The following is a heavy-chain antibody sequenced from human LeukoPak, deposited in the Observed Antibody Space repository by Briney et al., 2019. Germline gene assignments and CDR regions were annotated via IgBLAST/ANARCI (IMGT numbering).Heavy chain of an antibody. CDR3: AGGLFKNDYGY. CDR1: GYTFTSYY. D-gene: IGHD4-17*01. CDR2: INPSGGST. Sequence: GASVKVSCKASGYTFTSYYMHWVRQAPGQGLEWMGIINPSGGSTGYAQKFQGRVTMTRDTSTSTVYMELSSLRSEDTAVYYCAGGLFKNDYGYWGQGTLVTVSS. V-gene: IGHV1-46*01. J-gene: IGHJ4*02.